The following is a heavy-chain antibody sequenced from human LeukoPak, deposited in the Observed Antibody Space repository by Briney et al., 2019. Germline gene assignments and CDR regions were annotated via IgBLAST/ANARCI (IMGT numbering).Heavy chain of an antibody. CDR3: ARVIQWELADYDY. J-gene: IGHJ4*02. D-gene: IGHD1-26*01. Sequence: GGSLRLSCAASGFTFSSYWMHWVRQAPGKGLVWVSRINSDGSSTSYADSVKGRFTISRDNAKNTLYLQMNSLRAEDTAVYYCARVIQWELADYDYWGQGTLVTVSS. CDR2: INSDGSST. CDR1: GFTFSSYW. V-gene: IGHV3-74*01.